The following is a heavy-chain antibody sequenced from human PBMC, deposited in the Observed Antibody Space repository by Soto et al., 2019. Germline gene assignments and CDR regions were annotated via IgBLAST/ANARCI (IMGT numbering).Heavy chain of an antibody. V-gene: IGHV3-53*01. J-gene: IGHJ6*02. CDR1: GFTVSSNY. CDR2: IHSGGST. Sequence: GGSLRLSCAASGFTVSSNYMSWVRQAPGKGLDWVSVIHSGGSTDYADSVKGRFTISRDNSKNTLYLQMSSLRAEDTAVYYCARGRFGHMDVWGQGTTVTVSS. CDR3: ARGRFGHMDV. D-gene: IGHD3-3*01.